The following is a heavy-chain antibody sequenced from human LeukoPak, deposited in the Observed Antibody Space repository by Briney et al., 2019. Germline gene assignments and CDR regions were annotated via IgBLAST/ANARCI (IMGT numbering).Heavy chain of an antibody. Sequence: GGSLRLSCTASQFTVSSNYMTWVRQAPGSGLEWVANIHLGGSEKYYVDSVKGRFTISRDNAKNSLYLQMNNLRAEDTAVYYCARGRYDFRFWGQGTLVTVSS. V-gene: IGHV3-7*01. CDR2: IHLGGSEK. CDR3: ARGRYDFRF. D-gene: IGHD3-3*01. J-gene: IGHJ4*02. CDR1: QFTVSSNY.